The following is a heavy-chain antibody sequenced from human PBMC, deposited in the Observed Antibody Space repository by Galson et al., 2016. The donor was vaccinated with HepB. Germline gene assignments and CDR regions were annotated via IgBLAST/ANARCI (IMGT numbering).Heavy chain of an antibody. Sequence: SLRLSCAASGFNFGSYAMHWVRQAPRKGLEWLAAISYTGRTTVYEDSAKGRSIISRDTPRNTLYLQMNHLRHEDTAIYYCARYTTPGIPDYLYYWGQ. CDR1: GFNFGSYA. CDR3: ARYTTPGIPDYLYY. CDR2: ISYTGRTT. V-gene: IGHV3-30*03. D-gene: IGHD4/OR15-4a*01. J-gene: IGHJ4*02.